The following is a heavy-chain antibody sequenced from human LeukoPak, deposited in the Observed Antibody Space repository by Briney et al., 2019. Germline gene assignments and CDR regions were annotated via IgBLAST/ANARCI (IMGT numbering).Heavy chain of an antibody. CDR3: ANEYYYDSSGFRELKYYFDY. CDR2: ISGSGGST. Sequence: GGSLRLSCAASGFTFSSYAMSRVRQAPGKGLEWVSAISGSGGSTYYADSVKGRFTISRDNSKNTLYLQMNSLRAEDTAVYYCANEYYYDSSGFRELKYYFDYWGQGTLVTVSS. D-gene: IGHD3-22*01. V-gene: IGHV3-23*01. J-gene: IGHJ4*02. CDR1: GFTFSSYA.